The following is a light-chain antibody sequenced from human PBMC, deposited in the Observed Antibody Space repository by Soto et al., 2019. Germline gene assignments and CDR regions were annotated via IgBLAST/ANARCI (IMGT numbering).Light chain of an antibody. CDR2: KAS. CDR1: QSISSW. CDR3: QQYNSLWT. Sequence: DIQMTQSPSTLSASVGDRVTITCRASQSISSWLAWYQQKPGKAPKLLIYKASSLESGVPSRFSGSGSGTEFTLTISSLQPDDVATCYCQQYNSLWTFGQGTKVEIK. J-gene: IGKJ1*01. V-gene: IGKV1-5*03.